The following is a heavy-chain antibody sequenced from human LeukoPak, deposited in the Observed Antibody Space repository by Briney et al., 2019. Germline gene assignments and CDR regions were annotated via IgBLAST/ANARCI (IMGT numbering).Heavy chain of an antibody. Sequence: SETLSLTCTVSGGSISGSYWSWIRQSAGKGLEWIGRIYSSGSTDYNPSLKSRLTILVDNSKNQVSLRLGSVTAADTAVYYCATDLPDILYGAVIGSAFHIWGQGTMVTVSS. CDR3: ATDLPDILYGAVIGSAFHI. J-gene: IGHJ3*02. D-gene: IGHD3-3*01. CDR1: GGSISGSY. V-gene: IGHV4-4*07. CDR2: IYSSGST.